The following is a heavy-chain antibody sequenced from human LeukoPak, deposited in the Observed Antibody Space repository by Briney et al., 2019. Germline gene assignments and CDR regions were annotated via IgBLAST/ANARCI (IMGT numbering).Heavy chain of an antibody. J-gene: IGHJ6*03. CDR2: IRYDGSNK. V-gene: IGHV3-30*02. Sequence: PGGSLRLSCAASGFTFSSYGMHWVRQAPGKGLEWVAFIRYDGSNKYYADSVKGRFTISRDNSKNTLYLQMNSLRAEDTAVYYCAKSNQYQLLYYYYYYMDVWGKGTTVTISS. D-gene: IGHD2-2*01. CDR3: AKSNQYQLLYYYYYYMDV. CDR1: GFTFSSYG.